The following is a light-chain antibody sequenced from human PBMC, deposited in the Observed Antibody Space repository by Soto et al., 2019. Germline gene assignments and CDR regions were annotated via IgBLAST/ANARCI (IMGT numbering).Light chain of an antibody. V-gene: IGKV3-20*01. J-gene: IGKJ1*01. CDR2: GAS. Sequence: DIVMTQSPAFVSASLGEKVTLSCRASRTIDTYLAWFQHRLGQPPRLLIFGASNRATGIPDRFSGSGSGTDFTLTISRLEPEDFAVYYCQQYGSSGTFGQGTKVDIK. CDR1: RTIDTY. CDR3: QQYGSSGT.